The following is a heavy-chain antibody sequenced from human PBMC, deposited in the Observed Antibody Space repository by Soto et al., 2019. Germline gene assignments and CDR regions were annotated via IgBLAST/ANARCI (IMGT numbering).Heavy chain of an antibody. CDR1: GYTFTGYY. CDR2: INPNSGGT. Sequence: ASVKVSCKASGYTFTGYYMHWVRQAPGQGLEWMGWINPNSGGTNYAQKFQGRVTMTRDTSISTAYMELSRLRSDDTAVYHCARDYGSGSYDHYGMDVWGQGTTLTFSS. D-gene: IGHD3-10*01. CDR3: ARDYGSGSYDHYGMDV. V-gene: IGHV1-2*02. J-gene: IGHJ6*02.